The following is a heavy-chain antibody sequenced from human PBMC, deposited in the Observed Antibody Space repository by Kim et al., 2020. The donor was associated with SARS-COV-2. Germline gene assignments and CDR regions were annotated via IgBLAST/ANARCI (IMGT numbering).Heavy chain of an antibody. CDR3: ARDRGSAREYYFDY. D-gene: IGHD3-10*01. V-gene: IGHV3-30*04. CDR1: GFTFSSYA. J-gene: IGHJ4*02. Sequence: GGSLRLSCAASGFTFSSYAMHWVRQAPGKGLEWVAVISYDGSNKYYADSVKGRFTISRDNSKNTLYLQMNSLRAEDTAVYYCARDRGSAREYYFDYWGQGTLVTVSS. CDR2: ISYDGSNK.